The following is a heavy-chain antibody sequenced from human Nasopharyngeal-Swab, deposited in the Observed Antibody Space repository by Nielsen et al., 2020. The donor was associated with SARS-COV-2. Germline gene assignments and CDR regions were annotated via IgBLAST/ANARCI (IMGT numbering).Heavy chain of an antibody. J-gene: IGHJ4*02. CDR2: ISPDGTTT. Sequence: GESLKISCAASGFTVSSNYMSWVRQAPGKGLEWVSRISPDGTTTGHADSVKGRFTISRDNARSALYLQINSLRADDTAVYYCTRDFDAATGYWGQGTLVTVSS. CDR3: TRDFDAATGY. V-gene: IGHV3-74*01. CDR1: GFTVSSNY. D-gene: IGHD5-18*01.